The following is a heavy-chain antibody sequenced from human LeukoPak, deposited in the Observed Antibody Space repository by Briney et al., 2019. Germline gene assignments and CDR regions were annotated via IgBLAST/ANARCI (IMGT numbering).Heavy chain of an antibody. J-gene: IGHJ5*02. D-gene: IGHD6-25*01. CDR2: ISGSASST. Sequence: QAGGSLRLSCAASGFTFSNYAMSWVRQAPGKGLEWVSAISGSASSTYHADSVKGRFTISRDNSKNTLYLQMNSLRSDDTAVYYCARASGWFDPWGQGTLVTVSS. CDR3: ARASGWFDP. CDR1: GFTFSNYA. V-gene: IGHV3-23*01.